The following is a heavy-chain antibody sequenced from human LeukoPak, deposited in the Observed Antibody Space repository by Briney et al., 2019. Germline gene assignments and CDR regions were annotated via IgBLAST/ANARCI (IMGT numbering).Heavy chain of an antibody. J-gene: IGHJ4*02. Sequence: GASVKVSCKASGGTFSSYAISWVRQAPGQGLEWMGGIIPIFGTANYAQKFQGRVTITADESTSTAYMELSSLRSEDTAVYYCARDEGARRGYSYAVFDYWGQGTLVTVSS. CDR3: ARDEGARRGYSYAVFDY. V-gene: IGHV1-69*13. CDR1: GGTFSSYA. CDR2: IIPIFGTA. D-gene: IGHD5-18*01.